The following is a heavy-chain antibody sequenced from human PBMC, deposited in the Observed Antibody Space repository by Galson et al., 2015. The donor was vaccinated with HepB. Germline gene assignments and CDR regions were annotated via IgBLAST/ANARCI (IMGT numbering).Heavy chain of an antibody. CDR1: GDSVSSNIAT. Sequence: CAISGDSVSSNIATWNWVRQSPSRGLERLGRTYYRSEWSNDYATSLKSRIVINPDTSKNQFSLQLNSVTPEDTAVYYCARGGSAVAGPGLDYWGQGTLVAVSS. J-gene: IGHJ4*02. CDR3: ARGGSAVAGPGLDY. D-gene: IGHD6-19*01. CDR2: TYYRSEWSN. V-gene: IGHV6-1*01.